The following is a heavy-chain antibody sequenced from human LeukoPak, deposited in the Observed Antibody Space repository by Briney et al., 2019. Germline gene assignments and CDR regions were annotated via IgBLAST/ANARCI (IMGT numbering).Heavy chain of an antibody. CDR3: ARDLRSSGYYAFDY. Sequence: GGSLRLSCAASGFTFSSYSMNWVRQAPGKGLEWVPFISSSSSYIYYADSVKGRFTISRDNAENSLYLQMNSLRAEDTAVYYCARDLRSSGYYAFDYWGQGTLVTVSS. D-gene: IGHD3-22*01. V-gene: IGHV3-21*01. J-gene: IGHJ4*02. CDR2: ISSSSSYI. CDR1: GFTFSSYS.